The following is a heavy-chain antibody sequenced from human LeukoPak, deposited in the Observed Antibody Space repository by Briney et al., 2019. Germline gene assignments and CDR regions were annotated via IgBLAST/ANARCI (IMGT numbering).Heavy chain of an antibody. CDR1: GGSISGYY. Sequence: SETLSLTCSVSGGSISGYYWSWIRQPPGKGLEWIGYIYYSGSTKYKPSLKSRVTISVDTSKNQFSLKLSSVTAADTAVYYCARGSSWYEVSWFDPWGQGTLVTVSS. CDR3: ARGSSWYEVSWFDP. V-gene: IGHV4-59*12. J-gene: IGHJ5*02. D-gene: IGHD6-13*01. CDR2: IYYSGST.